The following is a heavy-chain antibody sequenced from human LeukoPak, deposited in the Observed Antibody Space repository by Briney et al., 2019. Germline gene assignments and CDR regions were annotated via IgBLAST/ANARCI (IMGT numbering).Heavy chain of an antibody. CDR3: ARSIGRVSLYFDY. CDR1: GYTFTSYY. V-gene: IGHV1-46*01. D-gene: IGHD6-6*01. J-gene: IGHJ4*02. Sequence: ASVTVSCTASGYTFTSYYMHWVRQAPGQGLEWMGLINPSGGSTSYAQKFQGRVTMTRDMSTSTVYMELSSLRSEDTAVYYCARSIGRVSLYFDYWGQGTLVTVSA. CDR2: INPSGGST.